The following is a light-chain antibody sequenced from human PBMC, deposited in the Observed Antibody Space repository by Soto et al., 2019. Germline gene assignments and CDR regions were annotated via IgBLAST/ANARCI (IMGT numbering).Light chain of an antibody. J-gene: IGKJ1*01. CDR2: DAS. CDR1: QSVSSW. V-gene: IGKV1-5*01. Sequence: DIQMTQSPSTLSASVGDRVTITCRASQSVSSWLAWYQQKPGKAPKFLIYDASSLKSGVPSRFSGSGSGTEFTLTISSLQPDDFATYYCQQYNSYSRTFGQGTKVEIK. CDR3: QQYNSYSRT.